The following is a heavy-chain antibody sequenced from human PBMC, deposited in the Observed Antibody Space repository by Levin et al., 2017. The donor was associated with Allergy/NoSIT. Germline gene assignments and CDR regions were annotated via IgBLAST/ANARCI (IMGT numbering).Heavy chain of an antibody. CDR3: ARDHDYGDI. CDR1: GFTFSSYW. V-gene: IGHV3-7*01. Sequence: GGSLRLSCAASGFTFSSYWMTWVRQAPGKGLEWVANIKQDGSEKYYVDSVKGRFTISRDNAKNSLFLQMNSLSAEDTAVYHCARDHDYGDIWGQGTMVTVSS. CDR2: IKQDGSEK. D-gene: IGHD4-17*01. J-gene: IGHJ3*02.